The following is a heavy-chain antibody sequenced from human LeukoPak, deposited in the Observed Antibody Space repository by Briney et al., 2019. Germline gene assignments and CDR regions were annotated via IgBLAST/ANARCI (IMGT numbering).Heavy chain of an antibody. CDR1: GGSISSYY. D-gene: IGHD3-10*01. J-gene: IGHJ4*02. CDR3: ARGSPFVY. Sequence: PSETLSLTCTVSGGSISSYYWSWIRQPPGKGLEWIGYIYYSGTTNYNPSLKRRVPISVDTSNNQSSLKLSSVTAADTAVYYCARGSPFVYWGQGTLVTVSS. CDR2: IYYSGTT. V-gene: IGHV4-59*08.